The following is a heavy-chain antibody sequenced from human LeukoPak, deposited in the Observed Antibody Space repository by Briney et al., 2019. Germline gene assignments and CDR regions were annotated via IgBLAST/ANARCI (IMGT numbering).Heavy chain of an antibody. J-gene: IGHJ4*02. CDR3: ARDPQYYCGGDCFDY. Sequence: GGSLRLSCAASGFTFSSYWMSWVRQAPGKGLEWVANIKQDGSEKYYVDSVKGRFTISRDNAKNSLYLQMNSLRAEDTAVYYCARDPQYYCGGDCFDYWGQGTLVTVSS. CDR1: GFTFSSYW. CDR2: IKQDGSEK. D-gene: IGHD2-21*02. V-gene: IGHV3-7*01.